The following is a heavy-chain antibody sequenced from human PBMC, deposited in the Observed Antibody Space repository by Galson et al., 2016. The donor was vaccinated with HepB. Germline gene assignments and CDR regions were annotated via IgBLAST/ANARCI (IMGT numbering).Heavy chain of an antibody. CDR2: ISSSSSYI. J-gene: IGHJ6*02. CDR3: ARGQGGYSYGTYYYYGMDV. Sequence: SLRLSCAASGFTFSSYSMNWVRQAPGKGLEWVSSISSSSSYIYYADSVKGRFTISRDNAKNSLYLQMNSLRAEDTAVYYCARGQGGYSYGTYYYYGMDVWGQGTTVTVSS. V-gene: IGHV3-21*01. CDR1: GFTFSSYS. D-gene: IGHD5-18*01.